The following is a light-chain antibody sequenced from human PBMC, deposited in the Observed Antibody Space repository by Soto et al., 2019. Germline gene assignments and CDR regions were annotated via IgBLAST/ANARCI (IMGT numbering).Light chain of an antibody. CDR1: QSIGNW. Sequence: DIQMTQSPSTLSASAVDRVTITCRASQSIGNWLAWYQQNPGKAPKLLIYDASSLESGVSSRFSGSGSGTEFTLTISSLQSDDFATYYCQQYTTYWTFGQGTKVDI. CDR3: QQYTTYWT. J-gene: IGKJ1*01. CDR2: DAS. V-gene: IGKV1-5*01.